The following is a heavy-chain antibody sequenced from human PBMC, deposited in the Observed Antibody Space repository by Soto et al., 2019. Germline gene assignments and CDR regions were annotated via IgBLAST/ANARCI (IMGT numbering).Heavy chain of an antibody. CDR1: GYTFTNYA. Sequence: EASVKVSCKASGYTFTNYAMHWVRQAPGQRLEWMGWINAGNGNTKYSQKFQGRVTITRDTSASTAYMELSSLRSEDTAVYYCARDLTSYGPFDYWGQGTLVTVSS. J-gene: IGHJ4*02. CDR2: INAGNGNT. CDR3: ARDLTSYGPFDY. V-gene: IGHV1-3*01. D-gene: IGHD5-18*01.